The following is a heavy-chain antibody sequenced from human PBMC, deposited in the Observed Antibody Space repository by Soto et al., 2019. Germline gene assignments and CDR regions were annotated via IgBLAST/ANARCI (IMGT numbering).Heavy chain of an antibody. V-gene: IGHV5-51*01. D-gene: IGHD2-2*01. CDR2: MYPGDSDT. CDR1: GYDFKTNW. CDR3: ARLPRDCNKTSCYYADH. Sequence: GEPLKISCSGSGYDFKTNWFGWVRQLPGKGLEWVGIMYPGDSDTRYNPSLQGHVTLSADVTVSTAFLQWRSLKTSDTGMYFCARLPRDCNKTSCYYADHWGHGTQVTVSS. J-gene: IGHJ4*01.